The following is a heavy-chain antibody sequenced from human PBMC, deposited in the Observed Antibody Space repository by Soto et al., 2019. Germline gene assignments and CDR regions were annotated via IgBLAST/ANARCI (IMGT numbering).Heavy chain of an antibody. J-gene: IGHJ4*02. CDR3: AKEPRNYLGGIDY. V-gene: IGHV3-23*01. D-gene: IGHD3-16*01. CDR1: GFSFSSDA. CDR2: ISGGGGST. Sequence: GGSLRLSCAASGFSFSSDAMNWVRQAPGKGLEWVSVISGGGGSTYYADSVKGRFTISRDNSKNMLYLQMNSLRAEDTAVYYCAKEPRNYLGGIDYWGQGTLVTVSS.